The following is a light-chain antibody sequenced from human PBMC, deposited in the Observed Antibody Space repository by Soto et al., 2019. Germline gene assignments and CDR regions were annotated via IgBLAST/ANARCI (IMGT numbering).Light chain of an antibody. CDR3: PQYNNWPWT. J-gene: IGKJ1*01. CDR1: QSVSSN. CDR2: GAS. V-gene: IGKV3-15*01. Sequence: EIVMTQSPATLSVSPGERATLSCRASQSVSSNLAWYQQKPGQAPRLLIYGASTRATGIPARFSGSGSAKEFTITISSLQSEDVAVYYCPQYNNWPWTFGQGTKVEIK.